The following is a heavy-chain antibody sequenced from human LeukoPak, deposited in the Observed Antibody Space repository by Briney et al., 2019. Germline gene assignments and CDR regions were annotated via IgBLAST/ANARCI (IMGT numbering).Heavy chain of an antibody. CDR1: GFTFSSYS. CDR3: ARDNYGDYVPFDY. V-gene: IGHV3-48*01. J-gene: IGHJ4*02. Sequence: GGTLRLSCAASGFTFSSYSMNWVRQAPGKGLEWVSYISSSSSTIYYADSVKGRFTISRDNAKNSLYLQMNSLRAEDTAVYYCARDNYGDYVPFDYWGQGTLVTVSS. CDR2: ISSSSSTI. D-gene: IGHD4-17*01.